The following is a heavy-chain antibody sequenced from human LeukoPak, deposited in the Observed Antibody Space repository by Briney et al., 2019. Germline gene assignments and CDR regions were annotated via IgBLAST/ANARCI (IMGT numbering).Heavy chain of an antibody. CDR3: ATAAGPPPSPYYFDY. J-gene: IGHJ4*02. CDR1: GGSISSSSYY. Sequence: SETLSLTCTVSGGSISSSSYYWGWIRQPPGKGLEWIGSIYYSGSTYYNPSLKSRVTISVDTSKNQISLKLSSVTAADTAVYYCATAAGPPPSPYYFDYWGQGTLVTVSS. CDR2: IYYSGST. V-gene: IGHV4-39*01. D-gene: IGHD6-13*01.